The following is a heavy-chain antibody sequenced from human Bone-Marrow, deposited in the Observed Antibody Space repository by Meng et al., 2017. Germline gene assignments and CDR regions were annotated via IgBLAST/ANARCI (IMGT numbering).Heavy chain of an antibody. V-gene: IGHV4-39*01. CDR3: ARGYCSTTSCYNRYFDY. J-gene: IGHJ4*02. Sequence: QLQLQESGPGLVKPSETLSITCTVSGGSISSSSYYWGWIRQPPGKGLEWIGSIYYTGSTYYNPALKSRVTISLDTSKNQFSLNLSSVTAADTAVYYCARGYCSTTSCYNRYFDYWGLGTLVTVSS. CDR1: GGSISSSSYY. D-gene: IGHD2-2*02. CDR2: IYYTGST.